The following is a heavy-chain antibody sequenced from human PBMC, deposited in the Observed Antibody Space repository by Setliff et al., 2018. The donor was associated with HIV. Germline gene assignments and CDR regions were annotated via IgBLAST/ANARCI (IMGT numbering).Heavy chain of an antibody. J-gene: IGHJ6*04. Sequence: LSLTCTVSGDSISSGYYYWGWIRQSPGKGLEWIGAVDYSGTTYYNPSLKSRLTISVDTSKNLFSLRVTSVTAADTAVYYCARHVPDYDFWSGSPAHYYYYYMDVWGKGTTVTVSS. CDR1: GDSISSGYYY. V-gene: IGHV4-39*01. CDR2: VDYSGTT. CDR3: ARHVPDYDFWSGSPAHYYYYYMDV. D-gene: IGHD3-3*01.